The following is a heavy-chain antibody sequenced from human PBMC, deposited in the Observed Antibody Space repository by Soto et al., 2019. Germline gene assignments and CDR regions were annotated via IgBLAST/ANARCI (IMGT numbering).Heavy chain of an antibody. CDR2: SRDKPSGYTT. Sequence: EVPLVESGGGLVQPGGSLRLSCAASGFTLSDHYIDWVRQAPGRGLEWVGRSRDKPSGYTTQYAASVRGRFTTSREDSKNSVYLQMNSLKSEDTAVYYCVRARYFTDSSGYTRGLDFWGQGTLVTVSS. J-gene: IGHJ4*02. D-gene: IGHD3-22*01. CDR3: VRARYFTDSSGYTRGLDF. CDR1: GFTLSDHY. V-gene: IGHV3-72*01.